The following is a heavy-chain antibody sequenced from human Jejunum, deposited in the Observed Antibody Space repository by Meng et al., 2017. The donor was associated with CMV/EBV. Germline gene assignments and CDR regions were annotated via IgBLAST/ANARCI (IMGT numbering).Heavy chain of an antibody. J-gene: IGHJ6*02. CDR1: FIFRNTR. CDR3: ATSGLNYYGIDV. CDR2: IKSKSDGAKT. D-gene: IGHD3/OR15-3a*01. Sequence: FIFRNTRMTWVLQVPGKGLEWLGRIKSKSDGAKTDYPAPLKGRVTISRDDSRNTLYLEMNALTTEDTGVYYCATSGLNYYGIDVWGQGTTVTVSS. V-gene: IGHV3-15*05.